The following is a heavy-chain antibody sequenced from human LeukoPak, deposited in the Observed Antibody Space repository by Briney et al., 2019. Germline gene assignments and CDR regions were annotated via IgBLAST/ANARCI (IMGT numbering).Heavy chain of an antibody. CDR3: AKSKTVTTEFDH. V-gene: IGHV3-9*03. CDR1: GFNFNDYD. J-gene: IGHJ4*02. Sequence: GGSLRLSCAAYGFNFNDYDINWVRQVPGKGLEWLSGINWNSVHIGYADSVKGRFTISRDNAKNSLYLQMNSLRAEDMALYYCAKSKTVTTEFDHWGQGTLVTVSS. CDR2: INWNSVHI. D-gene: IGHD4-17*01.